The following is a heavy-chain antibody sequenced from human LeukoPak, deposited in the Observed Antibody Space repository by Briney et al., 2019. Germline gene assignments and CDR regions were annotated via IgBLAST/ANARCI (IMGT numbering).Heavy chain of an antibody. CDR1: GESISGFY. Sequence: SETLSLTCTVSGESISGFYWNWIRQPPGKGLEWIGYIYYSGSTNYNPSLKSRVTISVDTSKNQFSLKLSSVTAADTAVYYCARATGDLLFWYFDLWGRGTLVTVSS. V-gene: IGHV4-59*01. CDR2: IYYSGST. J-gene: IGHJ2*01. D-gene: IGHD7-27*01. CDR3: ARATGDLLFWYFDL.